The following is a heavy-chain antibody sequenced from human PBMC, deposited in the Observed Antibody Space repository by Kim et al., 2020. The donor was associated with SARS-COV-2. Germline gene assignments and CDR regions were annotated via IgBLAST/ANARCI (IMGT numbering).Heavy chain of an antibody. CDR1: GFTFDDYG. V-gene: IGHV3-20*04. CDR2: INWNGVTT. Sequence: GGSLRLSCVASGFTFDDYGMSWVRQTPGKGLEWVSGINWNGVTTAYADSVKGRFTISRDNAKNSLYLQMNSLRGEDTALYYCAGVNWGFGFTYFYFMDG. CDR3: AGVNWGFGFTYFYFMDG. J-gene: IGHJ6*03. D-gene: IGHD7-27*01.